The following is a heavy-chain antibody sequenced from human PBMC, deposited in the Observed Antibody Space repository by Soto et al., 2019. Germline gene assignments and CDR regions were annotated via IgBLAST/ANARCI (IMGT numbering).Heavy chain of an antibody. CDR1: GGTFSSYA. D-gene: IGHD3-10*01. CDR3: ARDGYSGSGSYYNALQGGMDV. V-gene: IGHV1-69*01. Sequence: QVQLVQSGAEVKKPGSSVKVSCKASGGTFSSYAISWVRQAPGQGLEWMGGIIPIFGTANYAQKFQGRVTITADESTSTAYMELSSLRSEDTAVYYCARDGYSGSGSYYNALQGGMDVWGQGTTVTVSS. CDR2: IIPIFGTA. J-gene: IGHJ6*02.